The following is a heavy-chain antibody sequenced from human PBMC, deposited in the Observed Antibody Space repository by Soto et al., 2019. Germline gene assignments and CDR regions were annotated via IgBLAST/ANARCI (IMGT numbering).Heavy chain of an antibody. CDR3: AKESAGYSSGWHGFDV. J-gene: IGHJ6*02. CDR2: SGWNSDII. Sequence: EVQLVESGGGLVQPGRSLRLSCAASGFSFDDYAMHWVRRAPGKGLEWVSGSGWNSDIIGYAESVMGRFTISRDNAKNSLYLPMNSLRAEVTALYYCAKESAGYSSGWHGFDVWGQGTTVTVSS. CDR1: GFSFDDYA. D-gene: IGHD6-19*01. V-gene: IGHV3-9*01.